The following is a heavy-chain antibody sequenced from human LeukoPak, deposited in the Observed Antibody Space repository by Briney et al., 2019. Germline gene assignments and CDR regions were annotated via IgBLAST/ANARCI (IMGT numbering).Heavy chain of an antibody. CDR3: AKDRDDYVWGSYLGAFDI. CDR1: GFTFSSYE. V-gene: IGHV3-23*01. J-gene: IGHJ3*02. Sequence: GGSLRLSCAASGFTFSSYEMNWVRQAPGKGLEWVSLISGSGGSTYYADSVKGRFTISRDNSKNTLYLQMNSLRAEDTAVFYCAKDRDDYVWGSYLGAFDIWGQGTMVTVSS. D-gene: IGHD3-16*01. CDR2: ISGSGGST.